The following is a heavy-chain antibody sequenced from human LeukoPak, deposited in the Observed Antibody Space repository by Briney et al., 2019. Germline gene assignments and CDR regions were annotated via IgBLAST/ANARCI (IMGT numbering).Heavy chain of an antibody. V-gene: IGHV4-59*01. CDR2: IYYSGST. Sequence: SETLSLTCTVSGGSISSYYWSWLRQPPGKGLEGIGYIYYSGSTNYNPSLKSRVTISVDTSKNQFSLKLSSVTAADTAVYYCARGPPEYYYDSSGYLHYFDYWGQGTLVTVSS. J-gene: IGHJ4*02. CDR1: GGSISSYY. D-gene: IGHD3-22*01. CDR3: ARGPPEYYYDSSGYLHYFDY.